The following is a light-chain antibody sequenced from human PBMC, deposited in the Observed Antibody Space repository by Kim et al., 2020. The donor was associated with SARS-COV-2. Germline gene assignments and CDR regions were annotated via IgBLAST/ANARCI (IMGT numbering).Light chain of an antibody. CDR1: QDIHTW. Sequence: DIQMTQSPSSVSASEGDRVTITCRASQDIHTWLAWYQQKPGKAPKLLIYGASSLQTGVPLRFSGSGSGTDFTLTINSLQPEDFGTYYCQQANNFPFVFGPGTTVDIK. V-gene: IGKV1D-12*01. CDR2: GAS. J-gene: IGKJ3*01. CDR3: QQANNFPFV.